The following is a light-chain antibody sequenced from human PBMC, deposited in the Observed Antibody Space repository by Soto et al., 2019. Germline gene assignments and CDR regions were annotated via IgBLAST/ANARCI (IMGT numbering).Light chain of an antibody. CDR2: GAS. Sequence: EMVLTQSPGTLSLSPGERATLSCRASQSVSSSYLAWYQQKPGQAARLLIYGASSRATGLPGRFSGSGSGTDITLTISRLERQDFAGDYCQQYVKLPPNTLGQGTKLEIK. J-gene: IGKJ2*01. CDR1: QSVSSSY. V-gene: IGKV3-20*01. CDR3: QQYVKLPPNT.